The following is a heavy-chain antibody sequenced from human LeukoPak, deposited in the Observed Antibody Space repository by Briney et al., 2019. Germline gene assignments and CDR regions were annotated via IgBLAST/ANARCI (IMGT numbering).Heavy chain of an antibody. V-gene: IGHV4-4*07. J-gene: IGHJ4*02. Sequence: PSETLSLTCTVSGGSINSYYWGWVRQPAGKGLEWIGRIYTTGTTNYSPSLKSRLTMSLDTSKNQFSLKLRSVTAADTAVYYCGRXGYTASYYFVDYWSQGTLVTVSS. CDR3: GRXGYTASYYFVDY. CDR1: GGSINSYY. D-gene: IGHD3-10*01. CDR2: IYTTGTT.